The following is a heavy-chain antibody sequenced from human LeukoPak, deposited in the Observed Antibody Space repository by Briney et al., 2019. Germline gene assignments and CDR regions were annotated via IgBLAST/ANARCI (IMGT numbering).Heavy chain of an antibody. CDR3: AREGRVVGAPRAHDAFDI. Sequence: SEILSLTCTVSGGSISSYYWSWIRQPPGKGLEWIGYIYYSGSTNYNPSLKSRVTISVDTSKNQFSLKLSSVTAADTAVYYCAREGRVVGAPRAHDAFDIWGQGTMVTVSS. V-gene: IGHV4-59*01. J-gene: IGHJ3*02. D-gene: IGHD1-26*01. CDR2: IYYSGST. CDR1: GGSISSYY.